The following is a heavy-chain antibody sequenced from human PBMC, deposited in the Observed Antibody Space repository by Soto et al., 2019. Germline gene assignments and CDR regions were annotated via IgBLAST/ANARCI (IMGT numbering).Heavy chain of an antibody. V-gene: IGHV1-18*04. CDR3: ARAGYIAAAGTTYYYYYYGMDV. Sequence: ASVKVSCKASGYTFTSYGISWVRQAPGQGLEWMGWISPYSGNTNYAQKLQGRVTMTRDTSISTAYMELSRLRSDDTAVYYCARAGYIAAAGTTYYYYYYGMDVWGQGTTVTVSS. CDR1: GYTFTSYG. D-gene: IGHD6-13*01. CDR2: ISPYSGNT. J-gene: IGHJ6*02.